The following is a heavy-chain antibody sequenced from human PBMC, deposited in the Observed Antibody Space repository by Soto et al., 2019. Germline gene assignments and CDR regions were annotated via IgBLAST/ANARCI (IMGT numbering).Heavy chain of an antibody. V-gene: IGHV3-23*01. CDR3: AKSSWELLDF. CDR2: ISGSGGST. J-gene: IGHJ4*02. Sequence: GTLRLSWAAAGFSFSSHAMTWVCQAPGEGLEWVSAISGSGGSTYYADSVKGRFTISRDNSKNTLYLQMNSLRAEDTDVYYCAKSSWELLDFWGQGTLVSVS. D-gene: IGHD1-26*01. CDR1: GFSFSSHA.